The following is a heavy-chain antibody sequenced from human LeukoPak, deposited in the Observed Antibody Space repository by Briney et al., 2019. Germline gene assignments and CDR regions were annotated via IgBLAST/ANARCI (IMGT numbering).Heavy chain of an antibody. V-gene: IGHV4-30-2*01. J-gene: IGHJ4*02. Sequence: PSETLSLTCAVSGGSISSGGYSWSWIRQPPGKGLEWIGYIYHSGSTYYNPSLKSRVTISVDRSKNQFSLKLSSVTAADTAVYYCARDTGSWYERFFDYWGQGTLVTVSS. CDR1: GGSISSGGYS. D-gene: IGHD6-13*01. CDR3: ARDTGSWYERFFDY. CDR2: IYHSGST.